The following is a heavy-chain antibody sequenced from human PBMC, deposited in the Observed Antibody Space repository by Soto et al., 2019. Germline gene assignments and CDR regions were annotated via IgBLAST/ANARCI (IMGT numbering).Heavy chain of an antibody. CDR2: ISATGGTV. V-gene: IGHV3-48*03. CDR3: ARGPPYYYDSSGYYFGAFDI. Sequence: EVQLVESGGDLVQPGGSLRLSCAASGFTFRNYEMNWVRQAPGKGLEWVSYISATGGTVYYADSVKGRFTISRDNAKNSLYLQLNSLRAEDTSVYYCARGPPYYYDSSGYYFGAFDIWGQGTMLTVSS. D-gene: IGHD3-22*01. CDR1: GFTFRNYE. J-gene: IGHJ3*02.